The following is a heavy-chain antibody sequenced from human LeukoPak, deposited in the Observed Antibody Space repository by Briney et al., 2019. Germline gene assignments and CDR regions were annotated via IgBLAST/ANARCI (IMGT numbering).Heavy chain of an antibody. CDR1: GGSFSDYY. CDR3: ARVDIVVVPAARGIFDY. D-gene: IGHD2-2*01. CDR2: IYYSGST. Sequence: SETLSLTCAVYGGSFSDYYWSWIRQPPGKGLEWIGYIYYSGSTYYNPSLKSRVTISVDTSKNQFSLKLSSVTAADTAVYYCARVDIVVVPAARGIFDYWGQGTLVTASS. V-gene: IGHV4-30-4*08. J-gene: IGHJ4*02.